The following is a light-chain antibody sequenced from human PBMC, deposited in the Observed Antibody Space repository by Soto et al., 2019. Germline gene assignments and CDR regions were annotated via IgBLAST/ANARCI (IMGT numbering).Light chain of an antibody. V-gene: IGLV2-11*01. CDR2: DVT. Sequence: QSVLTQPRSVSGSPGQSVTISCAGTSSDVGGHNYVSWYQQHPGKAPILIIFDVTKRPSGVPDRFSASRTGNTASLTISGLQADDEADYYCCSFAGTTTFVFGTGTKVTVL. CDR1: SSDVGGHNY. CDR3: CSFAGTTTFV. J-gene: IGLJ1*01.